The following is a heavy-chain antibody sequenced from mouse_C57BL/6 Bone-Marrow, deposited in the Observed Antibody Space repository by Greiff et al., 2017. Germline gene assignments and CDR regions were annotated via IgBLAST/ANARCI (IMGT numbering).Heavy chain of an antibody. CDR2: ISYDGSN. Sequence: EVHLVESGPGLVKPSQSLSLTCSVTGYSITSGYYWNWIRQFPGNKLEWMGYISYDGSNNYNPSLKNRISITRDTSKNQFFLKLNSVTTEDTATYYCARDRSSGYDYYAMDYWGQGTSVTVSS. D-gene: IGHD3-2*02. V-gene: IGHV3-6*01. J-gene: IGHJ4*01. CDR3: ARDRSSGYDYYAMDY. CDR1: GYSITSGYY.